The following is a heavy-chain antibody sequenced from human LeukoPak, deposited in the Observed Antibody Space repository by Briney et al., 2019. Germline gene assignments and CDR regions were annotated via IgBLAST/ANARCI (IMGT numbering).Heavy chain of an antibody. CDR3: AKAGIGVAGYFDY. V-gene: IGHV3-23*01. Sequence: TGGSLRLSCAACGFTFSSYAMSWVRQAPGKGLEWVSAIRGSGGGTYHADSVKGRFTISRDNSKNTLYLQMNSLRDEDTALYYCAKAGIGVAGYFDYWGQGTLVTVSS. CDR2: IRGSGGGT. J-gene: IGHJ4*02. D-gene: IGHD6-19*01. CDR1: GFTFSSYA.